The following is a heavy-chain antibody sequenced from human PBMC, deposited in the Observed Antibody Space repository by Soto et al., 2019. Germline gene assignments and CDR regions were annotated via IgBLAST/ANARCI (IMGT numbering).Heavy chain of an antibody. V-gene: IGHV3-33*01. D-gene: IGHD3-10*01. Sequence: QVHLVASGAGVVQPGRSLRLSCVASGFTFSTYGMHWVRQAPGKGLEWVAVIWYDGSKTYYADSVKGRFTISKDNSKNTLYLQMNSLRAEDTAIYYCARDIWFEKSKCLDYWGQGTLVTVSS. CDR3: ARDIWFEKSKCLDY. CDR2: IWYDGSKT. J-gene: IGHJ4*02. CDR1: GFTFSTYG.